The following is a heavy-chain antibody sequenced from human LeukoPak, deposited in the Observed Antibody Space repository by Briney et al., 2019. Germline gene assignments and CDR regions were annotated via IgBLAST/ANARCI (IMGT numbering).Heavy chain of an antibody. V-gene: IGHV3-74*01. Sequence: PGGSLTLSCAASGFTFETYWMHWVRQAPGKGLVWVSNIKYDGSFTSSSDSVKGRFTISRDNAKNTLYLQMHSLRAEDTAIYYCIRDLGVWGQGTTVSVSS. CDR1: GFTFETYW. CDR2: IKYDGSFT. D-gene: IGHD7-27*01. CDR3: IRDLGV. J-gene: IGHJ6*02.